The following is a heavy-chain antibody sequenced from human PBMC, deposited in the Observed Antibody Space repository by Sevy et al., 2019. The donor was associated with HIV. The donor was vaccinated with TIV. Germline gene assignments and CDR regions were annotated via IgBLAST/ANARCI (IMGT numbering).Heavy chain of an antibody. CDR1: GGSISSYY. Sequence: SETLSLTCIVSGGSISSYYWSWIRQPPGKGLEWIGYIYYSGSTNDNPSLKSRVTISVDTSKNQFSLKLSSVTAADTAVYYCARLFGFAARPNYFDYWGQGTLVTVSS. J-gene: IGHJ4*02. V-gene: IGHV4-59*13. CDR2: IYYSGST. CDR3: ARLFGFAARPNYFDY. D-gene: IGHD6-6*01.